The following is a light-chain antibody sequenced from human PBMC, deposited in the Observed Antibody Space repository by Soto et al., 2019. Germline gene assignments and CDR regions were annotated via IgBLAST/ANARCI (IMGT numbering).Light chain of an antibody. CDR2: GVT. J-gene: IGLJ1*01. CDR3: TSYTSSSTHV. Sequence: QSVLTQPASVSGSPGQSITITCTGTSSDIGGYDYVSWYQHHPGKAPKVIIYGVTNRPSGVSHRFSGSKSANTASLTISGXXXXXXXXXXXTSYTSSSTHVFGTGTKLTVL. CDR1: SSDIGGYDY. V-gene: IGLV2-14*01.